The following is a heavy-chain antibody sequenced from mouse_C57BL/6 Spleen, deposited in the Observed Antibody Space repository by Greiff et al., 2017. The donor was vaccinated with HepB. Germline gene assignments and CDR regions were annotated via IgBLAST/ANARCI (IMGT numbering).Heavy chain of an antibody. CDR2: ISSGGSYT. CDR1: GFTFSSYG. J-gene: IGHJ2*01. CDR3: ARHGSRPYFDY. D-gene: IGHD1-1*01. V-gene: IGHV5-6*01. Sequence: EVQGVESGGDLVKPGGSLKLSCAASGFTFSSYGMSWVRQTPDKRLEWVATISSGGSYTYYPDSVKGRFTISRDNAKNTLYLQMSSLKSEDTAMYYCARHGSRPYFDYWGQGTTLTVSS.